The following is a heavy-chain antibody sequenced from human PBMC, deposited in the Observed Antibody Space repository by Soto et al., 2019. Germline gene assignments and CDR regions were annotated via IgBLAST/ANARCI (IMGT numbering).Heavy chain of an antibody. CDR2: IWYDGSNN. V-gene: IGHV3-33*01. Sequence: GGSLRLSCAASGFTFSSYGMHWVRQAPGKGLEWVAVIWYDGSNNYYADSVKGRFTISRDNSKNTLYLQMNSLRAEDTAVYYCARSTYYYDSSGSPALDCWGQGTLVTVSS. CDR3: ARSTYYYDSSGSPALDC. J-gene: IGHJ4*02. D-gene: IGHD3-22*01. CDR1: GFTFSSYG.